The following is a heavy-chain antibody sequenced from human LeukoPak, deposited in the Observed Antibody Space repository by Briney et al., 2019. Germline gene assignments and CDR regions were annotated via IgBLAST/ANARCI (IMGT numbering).Heavy chain of an antibody. V-gene: IGHV4-59*08. Sequence: PSETLSLTCTVSGGSISSYYWSWIRQPPGKGLEWIGYIYCSGSTNYNPSLKSRVTISVDTSKNQFSLKLSSVTAADTAVYYCARAGHSGYDPSWFDPWGQGTLVTVSS. CDR1: GGSISSYY. CDR3: ARAGHSGYDPSWFDP. CDR2: IYCSGST. D-gene: IGHD5-12*01. J-gene: IGHJ5*02.